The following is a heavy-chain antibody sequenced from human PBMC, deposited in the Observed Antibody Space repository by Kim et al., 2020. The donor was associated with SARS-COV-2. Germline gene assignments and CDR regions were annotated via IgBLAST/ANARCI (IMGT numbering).Heavy chain of an antibody. Sequence: STSDAQKFQGRVTMTRDTSTSTVYMELSSLRSEDTAVYYCARGDGSTFDIWGQGTMVTVSS. D-gene: IGHD3-16*01. CDR2: ST. V-gene: IGHV1-46*01. CDR3: ARGDGSTFDI. J-gene: IGHJ3*02.